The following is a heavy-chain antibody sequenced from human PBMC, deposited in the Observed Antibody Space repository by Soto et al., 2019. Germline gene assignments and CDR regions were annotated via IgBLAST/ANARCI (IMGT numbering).Heavy chain of an antibody. V-gene: IGHV1-69*02. CDR1: GGTFSSYT. CDR2: IIPILGIA. CDR3: PRCNYYYDSSCKNTGGYGMDV. J-gene: IGHJ6*02. Sequence: QVQLVQSGAEVKKPGSSVKVSCKASGGTFSSYTISWVRQAPGQGPEWMGRIIPILGIANYAQKFQGRVTITANKSTSTAYMELSSLRSDDTAVYYCPRCNYYYDSSCKNTGGYGMDVWGQGTTVTVSS. D-gene: IGHD3-22*01.